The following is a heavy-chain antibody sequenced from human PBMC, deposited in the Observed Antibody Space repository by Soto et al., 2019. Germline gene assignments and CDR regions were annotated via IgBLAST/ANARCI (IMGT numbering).Heavy chain of an antibody. CDR3: AKVGSGYDLECYFDY. V-gene: IGHV3-30*18. CDR2: ISYDGSNK. J-gene: IGHJ4*02. D-gene: IGHD5-12*01. CDR1: GFTFSSYG. Sequence: QVQLVESGGGVVQPGRSLRLSCAASGFTFSSYGMHWVRQAPGKGLEWVAVISYDGSNKYYADSVKGRFTISRDNSKNTLYLQMNSLRAEDTAVYYCAKVGSGYDLECYFDYWGQGTLVTVSS.